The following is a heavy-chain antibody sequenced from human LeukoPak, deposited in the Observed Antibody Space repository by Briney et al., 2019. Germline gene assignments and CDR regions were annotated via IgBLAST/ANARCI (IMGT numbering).Heavy chain of an antibody. CDR3: ARTPSTSETAAGSFDY. D-gene: IGHD6-13*01. CDR2: ISAYNGNT. CDR1: GYTFTIYG. V-gene: IGHV1-18*01. J-gene: IGHJ4*02. Sequence: AAVTVSFKASGYTFTIYGITWVRQAPGQGLEWMGWISAYNGNTNYAQKLQGRVTMTTDTSTSTDYMELRSLRSDDTAVYYCARTPSTSETAAGSFDYWGQGTLVIVSS.